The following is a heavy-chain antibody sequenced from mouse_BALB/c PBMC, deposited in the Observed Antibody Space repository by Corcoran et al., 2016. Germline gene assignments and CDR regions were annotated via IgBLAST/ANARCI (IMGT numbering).Heavy chain of an antibody. CDR3: ARGYDPHYDAMDY. CDR1: GYSFTGYY. D-gene: IGHD2-2*01. J-gene: IGHJ4*01. Sequence: EVQLQQSGPELVKPGASVKISCKASGYSFTGYYMHWVKQSHVKSLEWIGRINPYNGATSYNQNFKDKASLTVDKSSSTAYMELHSLTSEDSAVYYCARGYDPHYDAMDYWGQGTSVTVSS. V-gene: IGHV1-26*01. CDR2: INPYNGAT.